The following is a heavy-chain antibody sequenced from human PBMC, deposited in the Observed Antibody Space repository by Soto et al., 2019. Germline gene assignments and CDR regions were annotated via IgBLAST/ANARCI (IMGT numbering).Heavy chain of an antibody. CDR1: GFTFNSYA. V-gene: IGHV3-23*01. D-gene: IGHD7-27*01. CDR2: FGSSGNT. CDR3: AKRRPTGERYFDF. Sequence: EVQLLESGGGLVQPGGSLRLSCAASGFTFNSYAMSWVRQAPGKGLEWVATFGSSGNTYYEDSVKGRFTVSRDNSKNTLYLQLNSLRAEDTAVYYCAKRRPTGERYFDFWGRGTLVTVCS. J-gene: IGHJ2*01.